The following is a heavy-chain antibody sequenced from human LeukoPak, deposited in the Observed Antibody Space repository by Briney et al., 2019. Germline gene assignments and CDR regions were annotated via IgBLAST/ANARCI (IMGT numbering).Heavy chain of an antibody. CDR1: GGSFTTYY. Sequence: SETLSLTCTVSGGSFTTYYWSWIRQPAGKGLEWIGHIDSSGTTNYNPSLKSRVTMSTDTSKNQFSLKLSSVTAADTAIYYCARDAKYYYGSRTFFFYEYWGQGTLLTVSS. D-gene: IGHD3-10*01. V-gene: IGHV4-4*07. CDR3: ARDAKYYYGSRTFFFYEY. CDR2: IDSSGTT. J-gene: IGHJ4*02.